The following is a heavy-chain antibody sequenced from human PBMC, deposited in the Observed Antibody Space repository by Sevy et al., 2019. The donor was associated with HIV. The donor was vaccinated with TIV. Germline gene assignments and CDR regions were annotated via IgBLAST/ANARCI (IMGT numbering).Heavy chain of an antibody. CDR2: ISGSGGNT. D-gene: IGHD2-2*01. Sequence: GGSQRLSCAASGFTFSNYAMNWVRQAPGKGLEWVSAISGSGGNTYYADSVKGRFTISRDNSKNTLYLQMNSLRAEDTAVYYCAKDLFVVIVPAAMGFDSWGQGTLVTVSS. CDR1: GFTFSNYA. V-gene: IGHV3-23*01. CDR3: AKDLFVVIVPAAMGFDS. J-gene: IGHJ4*02.